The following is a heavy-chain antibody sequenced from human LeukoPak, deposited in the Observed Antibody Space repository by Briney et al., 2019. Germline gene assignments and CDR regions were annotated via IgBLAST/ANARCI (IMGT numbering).Heavy chain of an antibody. D-gene: IGHD3-10*01. CDR3: ARVPGESFDI. CDR1: GSIVGTTY. V-gene: IGHV3-53*01. CDR2: IYSGGST. J-gene: IGHJ3*02. Sequence: RGSLRLSCVASGSIVGTTYLSWVRQAPGKGLECVSVIYSGGSTFYADSVKGRFTISRDNSKNTLYLQMNSLGADDTAVYYCARVPGESFDIWGQGTMVTVSS.